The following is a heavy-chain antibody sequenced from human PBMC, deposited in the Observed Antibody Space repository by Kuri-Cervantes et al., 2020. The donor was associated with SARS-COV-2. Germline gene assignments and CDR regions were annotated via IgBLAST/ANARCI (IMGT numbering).Heavy chain of an antibody. CDR3: AKAPRPHWDGGNSGDY. D-gene: IGHD4-23*01. CDR1: GFTFSSYA. CDR2: ISGSGGST. Sequence: GGSLRLSCAASGFTFSSYAMSWVRQAPWKGLEWVSAISGSGGSTYYADSVKGRFTISRDNSKNTLYLQMNSLRAEDTAVYYCAKAPRPHWDGGNSGDYWGQGTLVTVSS. J-gene: IGHJ4*02. V-gene: IGHV3-23*01.